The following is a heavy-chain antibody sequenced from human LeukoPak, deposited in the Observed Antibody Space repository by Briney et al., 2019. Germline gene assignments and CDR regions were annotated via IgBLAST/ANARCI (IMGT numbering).Heavy chain of an antibody. J-gene: IGHJ4*02. D-gene: IGHD1-7*01. CDR2: INHSGST. CDR1: GGSFSGYY. V-gene: IGHV4-34*01. Sequence: PSETLSLTRAVYGGSFSGYYWSWIRQPPGKGLEWIGEINHSGSTNYNPSLKSRVTISVDTSKNQFSLKLSSVTAADTAVYYCARGGYWNYYFDYWGQGTLVTVSS. CDR3: ARGGYWNYYFDY.